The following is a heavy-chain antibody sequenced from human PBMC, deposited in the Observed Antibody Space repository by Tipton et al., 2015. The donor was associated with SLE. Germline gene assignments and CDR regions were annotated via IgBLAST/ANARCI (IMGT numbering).Heavy chain of an antibody. V-gene: IGHV3-9*01. CDR1: GFTFDEYA. J-gene: IGHJ2*01. Sequence: RSLRLSCEGAGFTFDEYAMHWVRQAPGKGLEWVAGVSWSSLTMGYADSVKGRFTISRDNAKNSLYLEMNSLRPEDTALYYCAKALRYSGYDSSRYFDLWGRGTLVTVSS. CDR2: VSWSSLTM. D-gene: IGHD5-12*01. CDR3: AKALRYSGYDSSRYFDL.